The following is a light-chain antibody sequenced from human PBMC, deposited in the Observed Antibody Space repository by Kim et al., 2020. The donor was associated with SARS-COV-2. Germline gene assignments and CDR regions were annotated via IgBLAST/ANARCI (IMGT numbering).Light chain of an antibody. V-gene: IGKV3-11*01. Sequence: LSLSPVERATLACRASQSVSSYLAWYQQKPGQAPRRLIYYSSHRSTGIPARFTGSGSGTDFTLTISSLEPEDFAVYYCQQRSDSVTFGGGTKLEI. CDR1: QSVSSY. J-gene: IGKJ4*01. CDR2: YSS. CDR3: QQRSDSVT.